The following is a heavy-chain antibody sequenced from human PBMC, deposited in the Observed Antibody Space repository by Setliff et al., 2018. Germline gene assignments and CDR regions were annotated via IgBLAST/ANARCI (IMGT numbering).Heavy chain of an antibody. D-gene: IGHD2-8*01. CDR1: GFIFDDYA. Sequence: GGSLRLSCAASGFIFDDYAMHWVRQAPGKGLGWVSGIRAGSDNIAYADSVKGRFTISRDNAKNSLYLQLDSLRPDDTAFYYCARGHCTTISCFLDHWGQGIMVTVSS. CDR2: IRAGSDNI. V-gene: IGHV3-9*01. CDR3: ARGHCTTISCFLDH. J-gene: IGHJ4*02.